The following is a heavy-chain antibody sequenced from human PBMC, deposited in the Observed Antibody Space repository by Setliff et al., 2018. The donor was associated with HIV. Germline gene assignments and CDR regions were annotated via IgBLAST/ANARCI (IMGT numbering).Heavy chain of an antibody. Sequence: TGGSLRLSCVASAASGFTFSDAWMSWVRQAPGKGLEWVGRTRSVSDGGRTDYAAPVKGRFTISRDDSKNMLYLQMNSLKIEDTAVYYCTTDPAVDWGQGTPVTVSS. CDR2: TRSVSDGGRT. J-gene: IGHJ1*01. V-gene: IGHV3-15*01. CDR3: TTDPAVD. D-gene: IGHD2-2*01. CDR1: GFTFSDAW.